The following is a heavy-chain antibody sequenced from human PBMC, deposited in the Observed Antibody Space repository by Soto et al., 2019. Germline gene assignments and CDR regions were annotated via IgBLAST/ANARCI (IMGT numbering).Heavy chain of an antibody. Sequence: GGSLRLSCASSGFTFSSCSMNWVRQAPGMGLEWVSFISGSGDTKYYADSVKGRFTISRDNAKNSLYLQMSSLRDEDTAVYYCAKYCSSDVCFDYWGQGTLVTVSS. CDR1: GFTFSSCS. CDR3: AKYCSSDVCFDY. D-gene: IGHD2-8*01. V-gene: IGHV3-48*02. CDR2: ISGSGDTK. J-gene: IGHJ4*02.